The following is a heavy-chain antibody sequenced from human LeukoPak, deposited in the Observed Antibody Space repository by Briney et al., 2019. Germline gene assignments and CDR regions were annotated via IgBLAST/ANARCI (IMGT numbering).Heavy chain of an antibody. CDR1: GFTVSSNY. V-gene: IGHV3-66*02. CDR2: IYSGGST. J-gene: IGHJ6*03. Sequence: SGGSLRLSCAASGFTVSSNYMSWVRQAPGKGLEWVSVIYSGGSTYYADSVKGRFTISRDNSKNTLYLQMSSLRAEDTAVYYCARDKIPTGNYYYYMDVWGKGTTVTVSS. CDR3: ARDKIPTGNYYYYMDV. D-gene: IGHD2-21*01.